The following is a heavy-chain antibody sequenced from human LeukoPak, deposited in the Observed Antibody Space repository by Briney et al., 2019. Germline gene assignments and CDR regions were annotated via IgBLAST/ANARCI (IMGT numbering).Heavy chain of an antibody. CDR2: INPSGGST. Sequence: ASVKVSCKASGYTFTSYYMHWVRQAPGQGLEWMGIINPSGGSTSYAQKFQGRVTMTRDTSTSTAYMELRSLRSDDTAVYYCARDGRDGIGAFDIWGQGTMVTVSS. J-gene: IGHJ3*02. V-gene: IGHV1-46*01. CDR3: ARDGRDGIGAFDI. CDR1: GYTFTSYY. D-gene: IGHD1-26*01.